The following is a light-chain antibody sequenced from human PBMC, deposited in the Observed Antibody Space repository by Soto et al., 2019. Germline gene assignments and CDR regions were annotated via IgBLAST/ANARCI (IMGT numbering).Light chain of an antibody. CDR2: DVS. V-gene: IGLV2-14*03. Sequence: QSVLTQPASVSGSPGQSITISCTGTSRDVGGYNYVSWYQQHPGKAPKLMIYDVSNRPSGVSNRFSGSKSDNTASLTISGLQAEDEADYYCSSYTSSSTLVVFGGGTKLTVL. CDR1: SRDVGGYNY. J-gene: IGLJ2*01. CDR3: SSYTSSSTLVV.